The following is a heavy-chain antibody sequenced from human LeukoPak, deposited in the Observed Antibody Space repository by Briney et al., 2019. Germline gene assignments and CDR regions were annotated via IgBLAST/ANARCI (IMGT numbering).Heavy chain of an antibody. Sequence: HPGGSLRLSCSVSGFPLSTYVMQWVRHAPGKGLEYVSAISSNGDNTYYADSVKGRFTISRDNSKNTLYLQMSSLRADDTAVYYCVRGTGYWGQGTLVTVSS. V-gene: IGHV3-64D*06. CDR2: ISSNGDNT. CDR3: VRGTGY. J-gene: IGHJ4*02. CDR1: GFPLSTYV.